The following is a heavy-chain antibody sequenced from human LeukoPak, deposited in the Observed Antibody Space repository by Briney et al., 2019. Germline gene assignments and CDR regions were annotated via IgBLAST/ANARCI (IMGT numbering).Heavy chain of an antibody. CDR1: GFTFSSYS. V-gene: IGHV3-48*04. J-gene: IGHJ4*02. D-gene: IGHD2-2*01. Sequence: PGGSLRLSCAASGFTFSSYSMNWVRQAPGKGLEWVSYISSSSSTINYADSVKGRFTISRDHAKNSLSLQINSMRAEEPAVYYWAKDCSSTSCSEYYFDYWGQGTLVTVSS. CDR2: ISSSSSTI. CDR3: AKDCSSTSCSEYYFDY.